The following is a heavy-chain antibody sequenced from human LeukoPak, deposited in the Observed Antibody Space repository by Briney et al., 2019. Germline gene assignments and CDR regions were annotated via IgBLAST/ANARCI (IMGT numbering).Heavy chain of an antibody. D-gene: IGHD3-10*01. CDR3: ARAPVVRGVLGWFDF. V-gene: IGHV4-59*11. CDR2: RDDSGRS. Sequence: SETLSLTCNVSGGSMSGHFWIWFRRPPGKGLEWIGHRDDSGRSNYNPSLRSRVTISIDTSKNQFSLKLNSVTAADTADYYCARAPVVRGVLGWFDFWGQGVLVTVSS. CDR1: GGSMSGHF. J-gene: IGHJ5*01.